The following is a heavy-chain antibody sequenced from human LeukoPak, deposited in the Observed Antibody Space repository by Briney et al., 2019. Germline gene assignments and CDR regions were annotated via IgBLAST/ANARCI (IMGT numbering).Heavy chain of an antibody. Sequence: ASVKVSCKASGYTFTSYGISWVRQPPGQGLEWMGWISAYKGNTNYAQKLQGRVTMTADTSTSTAYMELRSLRSDDTAVYYCARDVYDSSGYLFWFDPWGQGTLVTVSS. V-gene: IGHV1-18*01. CDR3: ARDVYDSSGYLFWFDP. D-gene: IGHD3-22*01. J-gene: IGHJ5*02. CDR2: ISAYKGNT. CDR1: GYTFTSYG.